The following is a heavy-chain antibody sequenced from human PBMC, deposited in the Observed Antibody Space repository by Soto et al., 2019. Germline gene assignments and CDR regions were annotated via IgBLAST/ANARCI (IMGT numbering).Heavy chain of an antibody. CDR1: GDSISSSSYY. CDR2: LYSSGSA. D-gene: IGHD2-15*01. V-gene: IGHV4-39*07. J-gene: IGHJ5*02. Sequence: LSLTCTVSGDSISSSSYYWGWIRQPPGKGLEWIGYLYSSGSAYYNLSLKSRITMSLDTSKNQVSLKVTSVTAADTAVYYCARRYCIGGACSPGWLDPWGQGALVTVSS. CDR3: ARRYCIGGACSPGWLDP.